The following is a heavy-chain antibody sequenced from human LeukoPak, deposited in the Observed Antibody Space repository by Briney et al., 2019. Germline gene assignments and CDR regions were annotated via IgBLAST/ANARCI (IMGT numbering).Heavy chain of an antibody. D-gene: IGHD2-15*01. Sequence: GALRLSCAASGFTFSNYRISWVRQPPGKGLEWVSSISSSSSYIYYADSVKGRFTISRDNAKNSLYLQMNSLRAEDTAVYYCAREEGYCSGGSCYLVGAFDIWGQGTMVTVSS. J-gene: IGHJ3*02. CDR1: GFTFSNYR. V-gene: IGHV3-21*01. CDR2: ISSSSSYI. CDR3: AREEGYCSGGSCYLVGAFDI.